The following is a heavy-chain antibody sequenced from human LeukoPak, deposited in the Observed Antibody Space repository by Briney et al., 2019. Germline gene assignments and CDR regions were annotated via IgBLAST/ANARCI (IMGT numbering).Heavy chain of an antibody. Sequence: GGPLRLSCAASGFTFSSYWMSWVRQAPGKGLEWVANIKQDGSQKYYVDSVKGRFTISRDNAKNSLYLQMNSLRAEDTAAYYCARDPIVVVPAAHIYYYYGMDVWGKGTTVTVSS. CDR3: ARDPIVVVPAAHIYYYYGMDV. CDR2: IKQDGSQK. D-gene: IGHD2-2*01. J-gene: IGHJ6*04. CDR1: GFTFSSYW. V-gene: IGHV3-7*03.